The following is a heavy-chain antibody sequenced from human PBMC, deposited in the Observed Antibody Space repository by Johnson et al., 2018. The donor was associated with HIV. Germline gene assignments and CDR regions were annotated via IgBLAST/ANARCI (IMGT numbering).Heavy chain of an antibody. V-gene: IGHV3-30*02. D-gene: IGHD3-10*01. CDR3: AREVITMVQGVIGDDAFDI. CDR2: IRYDGSNK. J-gene: IGHJ3*02. CDR1: GFTFSSYG. Sequence: QVQLVESGGGVVQPGGSLRLSCAASGFTFSSYGMHWVRQAPGKGLEWVAFIRYDGSNKYYADSVKGRFTISRDNAKNSLYLQMNSLRAEDTAVYYCAREVITMVQGVIGDDAFDIWGQGTMVTVSS.